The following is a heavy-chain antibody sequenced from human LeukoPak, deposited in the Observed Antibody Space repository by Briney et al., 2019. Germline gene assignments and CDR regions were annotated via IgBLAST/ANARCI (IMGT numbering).Heavy chain of an antibody. CDR3: ARNAYSSSYTEFDY. V-gene: IGHV4-39*01. Sequence: SETLSLTCTVSGGSISSSSYYWGWIRQPPGKGLEWIGSIYYSGSTYYNPSLKSRVTISVDTSKNQFSLKLSSVTAADTAVYYCARNAYSSSYTEFDYWGQGTLVTVSS. CDR2: IYYSGST. D-gene: IGHD6-13*01. CDR1: GGSISSSSYY. J-gene: IGHJ4*02.